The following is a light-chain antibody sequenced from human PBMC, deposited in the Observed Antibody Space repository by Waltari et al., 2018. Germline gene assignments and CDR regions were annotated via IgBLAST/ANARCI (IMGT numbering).Light chain of an antibody. V-gene: IGKV3-15*01. CDR3: QQYNNWPPWT. CDR2: GAS. J-gene: IGKJ1*01. Sequence: EIVMTQSPATLSVSPGDRATLSCWASQSVSSNLAWYQQKPGQAPRLLIYGASTRATGIPARFSGSGSGTDFTLTISSLQSEDFAVYYCQQYNNWPPWTFGQGTKVEIK. CDR1: QSVSSN.